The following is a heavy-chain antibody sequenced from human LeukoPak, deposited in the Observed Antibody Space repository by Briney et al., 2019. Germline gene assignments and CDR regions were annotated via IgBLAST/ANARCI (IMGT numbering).Heavy chain of an antibody. D-gene: IGHD2-21*02. CDR2: INASNGNT. CDR1: GYTFTSYA. J-gene: IGHJ3*02. V-gene: IGHV1-3*01. CDR3: ARSLRPPSAVVTAKYAFDI. Sequence: ASVKVSCKASGYTFTSYAMHWVRQAPGQRLEWMGWINASNGNTKYSQKFQGRVTITRDTSASTAYMELSSLRSEDTAVYYCARSLRPPSAVVTAKYAFDIWGQGTMVTVSS.